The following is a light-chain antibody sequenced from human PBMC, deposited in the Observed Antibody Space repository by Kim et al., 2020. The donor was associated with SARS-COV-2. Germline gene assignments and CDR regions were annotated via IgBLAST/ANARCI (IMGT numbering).Light chain of an antibody. CDR1: QSVDIK. V-gene: IGKV3-15*01. CDR3: QEYYNWPPWA. CDR2: GAP. Sequence: SQGERATRSGRASQSVDIKLACCQQKPGQAPRLLMYGAPTRTTGTPARLSGSGSGTEFTLTISSLQSEDFAVYYCQEYYNWPPWAFGQGTKVDIK. J-gene: IGKJ1*01.